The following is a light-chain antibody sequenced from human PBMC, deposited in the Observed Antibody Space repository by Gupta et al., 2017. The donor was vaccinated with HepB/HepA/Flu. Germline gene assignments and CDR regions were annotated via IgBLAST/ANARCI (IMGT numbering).Light chain of an antibody. J-gene: IGKJ3*01. V-gene: IGKV3-20*01. CDR2: GAS. CDR3: QQGGNSPLT. Sequence: EIVLTHSPGTLSLSPGERATLSCRASQSVYSDYLAWYQQRPVQSPRLLIYGASSRATGIPDRFSGSGSGTDVTLTITRLEPEDFAVYYCQQGGNSPLTFGRGTKVDIK. CDR1: QSVYSDY.